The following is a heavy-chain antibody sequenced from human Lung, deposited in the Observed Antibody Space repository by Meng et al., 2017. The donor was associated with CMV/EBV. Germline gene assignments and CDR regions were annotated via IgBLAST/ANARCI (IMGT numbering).Heavy chain of an antibody. CDR1: GFTFSDHY. J-gene: IGHJ4*02. D-gene: IGHD4-17*01. Sequence: GESLKISCAASGFTFSDHYMSWIRQAPGKGLEWISYISGSTNTIHYAASVRGRFTISRDNAKNSLHLQMNSLRAEDTAVYYCAREDQGDYWFDYWGQGTLVTVSS. CDR3: AREDQGDYWFDY. CDR2: ISGSTNTI. V-gene: IGHV3-11*01.